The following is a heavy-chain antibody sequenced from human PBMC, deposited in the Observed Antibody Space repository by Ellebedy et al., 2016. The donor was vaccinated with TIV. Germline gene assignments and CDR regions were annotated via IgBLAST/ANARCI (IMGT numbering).Heavy chain of an antibody. CDR2: INHSGST. V-gene: IGHV4-39*07. D-gene: IGHD3-22*01. J-gene: IGHJ4*02. CDR3: ARGGDNAKTGY. CDR1: GGSISTSSFY. Sequence: GSLRLSXSVSGGSISTSSFYWSWIRQPPGKGLEWIGEINHSGSTNYNPSLKSRVTISVDTSKNQFSLKLSSVTAADTAMYYCARGGDNAKTGYWGQGALVTVSS.